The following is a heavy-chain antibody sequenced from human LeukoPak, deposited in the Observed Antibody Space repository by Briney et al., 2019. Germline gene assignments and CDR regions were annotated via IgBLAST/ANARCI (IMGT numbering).Heavy chain of an antibody. D-gene: IGHD2-2*01. CDR2: IIPIFGTA. CDR1: GGTFSSYA. J-gene: IGHJ5*02. CDR3: ATHLGYCSSTSCFSENWFDP. Sequence: SVKVSCKASGGTFSSYAISWVRQAPGQGLEWMGGIIPIFGTANYAQEFQGRVTITADESTSTAYMELSSLRSEDTAVYYCATHLGYCSSTSCFSENWFDPWGQGTLVTVSS. V-gene: IGHV1-69*13.